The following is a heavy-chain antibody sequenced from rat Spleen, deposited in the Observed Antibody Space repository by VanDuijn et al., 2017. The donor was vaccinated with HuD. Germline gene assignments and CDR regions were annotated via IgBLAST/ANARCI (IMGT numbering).Heavy chain of an antibody. J-gene: IGHJ2*01. CDR3: ARPGTTHVFDY. D-gene: IGHD1-10*01. V-gene: IGHV5-7*01. CDR2: INYDGSST. Sequence: EVQLVESGGGLVQPGRSLKLSCAASGFTLSDYYMAWVRQAPTKGLEWVATINYDGSSTYYRDSVKGRFTISRDNAKSTLYLQMDSLKSEDTATYYCARPGTTHVFDYWGQGVMVTVSS. CDR1: GFTLSDYY.